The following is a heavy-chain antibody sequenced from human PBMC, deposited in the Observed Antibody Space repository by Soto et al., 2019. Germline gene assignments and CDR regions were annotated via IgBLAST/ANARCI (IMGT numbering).Heavy chain of an antibody. Sequence: PSQTLSLTCAISGDSVSSNSAAWNWIRQSPSRGLEWLGRTYYRSKWYNDYAVSVKSRITINPDTSRNQFSLQLNSVTPEDTAVYYCARAPRTAVAGVVGYYYGMDVWGQGTTVTVSS. CDR2: TYYRSKWYN. D-gene: IGHD6-19*01. J-gene: IGHJ6*02. CDR3: ARAPRTAVAGVVGYYYGMDV. CDR1: GDSVSSNSAA. V-gene: IGHV6-1*01.